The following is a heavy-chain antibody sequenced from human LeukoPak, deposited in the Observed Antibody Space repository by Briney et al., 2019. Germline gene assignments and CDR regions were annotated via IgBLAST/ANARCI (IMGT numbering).Heavy chain of an antibody. D-gene: IGHD2-15*01. CDR2: IYSGGST. J-gene: IGHJ4*02. V-gene: IGHV3-66*01. CDR3: ARVDCSGGGCYSALNL. CDR1: GFTVSSNY. Sequence: GGSLRLSCAASGFTVSSNYMSWVRQAPGKGREWVSVIYSGGSTYYADSVKGRFTISRDNAKNSLYLQMNSLRDDDTAIYYCARVDCSGGGCYSALNLWGQGTLVTVSS.